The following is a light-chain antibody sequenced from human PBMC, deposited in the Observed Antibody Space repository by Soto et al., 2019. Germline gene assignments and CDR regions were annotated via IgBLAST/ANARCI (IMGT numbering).Light chain of an antibody. CDR2: GVF. CDR1: QSLRNTY. Sequence: IVLTQSPGTLSLSPGERATLSCRASQSLRNTYLSWYQQKPGQAPRLLIYGVFSRATGVPDRFSGGGSGTDFTLTISRVEPEDFAVYYCQQYDDRPRTFGHGTKVAIK. V-gene: IGKV3-20*01. CDR3: QQYDDRPRT. J-gene: IGKJ1*01.